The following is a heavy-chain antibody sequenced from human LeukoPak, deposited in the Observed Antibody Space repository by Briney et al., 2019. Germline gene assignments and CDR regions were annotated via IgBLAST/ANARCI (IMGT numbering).Heavy chain of an antibody. J-gene: IGHJ4*02. CDR1: GGTFSSYA. V-gene: IGHV1-69*05. Sequence: GASVKVSCKASGGTFSSYAISWVRQAPGQGLEWMGGIIPIFGTASYAQKFQGRVTMTRDTSTSTVYMELSSLRSEDTAVYYCARGLGLGDFALGVWGQGTLVTVSS. CDR3: ARGLGLGDFALGV. D-gene: IGHD3-10*01. CDR2: IIPIFGTA.